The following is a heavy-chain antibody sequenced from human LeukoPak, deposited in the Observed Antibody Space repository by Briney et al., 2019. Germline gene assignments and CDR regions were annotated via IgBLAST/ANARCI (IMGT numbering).Heavy chain of an antibody. Sequence: SETLSLTCTVSGGSISNYYWSWIRQPPGKGLEWIGYIYYSGSTNYNPSLKSRVTISVDTSKNQFSLKLSSVTAADTAVYYCARDLAYCGGDCGAFDIWGQGTMVTVSS. CDR2: IYYSGST. V-gene: IGHV4-59*01. CDR1: GGSISNYY. J-gene: IGHJ3*02. D-gene: IGHD2-21*02. CDR3: ARDLAYCGGDCGAFDI.